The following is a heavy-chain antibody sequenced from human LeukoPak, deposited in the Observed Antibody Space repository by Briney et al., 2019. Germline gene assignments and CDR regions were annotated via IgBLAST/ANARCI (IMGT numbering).Heavy chain of an antibody. D-gene: IGHD3-22*01. J-gene: IGHJ4*02. CDR2: ISSSGNIV. CDR3: AILGYDSSGYYFDY. Sequence: GGSLRLSCAASGFTFNTCSMNWVRQAPGKGLEWVSYISSSGNIVHSADSVKGRFTISRDNSKNTLYLQMNSLRAEDTAVYYCAILGYDSSGYYFDYWGQGTLVTVSS. V-gene: IGHV3-48*01. CDR1: GFTFNTCS.